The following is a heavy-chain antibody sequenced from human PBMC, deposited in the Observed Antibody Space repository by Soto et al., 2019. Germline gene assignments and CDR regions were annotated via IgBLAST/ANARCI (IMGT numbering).Heavy chain of an antibody. V-gene: IGHV4-39*01. J-gene: IGHJ2*01. CDR1: GGSISSSSYY. Sequence: QLQLQESGPGLVKPSETLSLTCTVSGGSISSSSYYWGWIRQPPGKGLEWIGSIYYSGSTYYNPSLKSRVTISVDTSKNQCSLKLSSVTAADTAVYYCATGEAWSDDYGDYGDLWYFDLWGRGTLVTVSS. CDR2: IYYSGST. D-gene: IGHD4-17*01. CDR3: ATGEAWSDDYGDYGDLWYFDL.